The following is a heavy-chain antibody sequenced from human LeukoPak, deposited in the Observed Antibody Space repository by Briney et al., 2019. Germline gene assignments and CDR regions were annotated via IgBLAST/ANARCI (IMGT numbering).Heavy chain of an antibody. V-gene: IGHV3-23*01. CDR1: GFTFSSYA. J-gene: IGHJ4*02. CDR2: ISGSGGST. D-gene: IGHD6-19*01. CDR3: AKVSPGAVAGTGLFGY. Sequence: GGSLRLSCAASGFTFSSYAMSWVRQAPGEGLEWVSAISGSGGSTYYADSVKGRFTISRDNSKNTLYLQMNSLRAEDTAVYYCAKVSPGAVAGTGLFGYWGQGTLVTVSS.